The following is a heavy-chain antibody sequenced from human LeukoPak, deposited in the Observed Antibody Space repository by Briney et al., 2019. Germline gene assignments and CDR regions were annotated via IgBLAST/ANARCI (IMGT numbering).Heavy chain of an antibody. CDR2: LSYDGSNK. J-gene: IGHJ4*02. Sequence: PGRALRISFAAPGFTFSSYAMHRVRQAPGKGVGGGGGLSYDGSNKYYADSVKGRFTISRDNSKNTLYLQMNSLRAEDTAVYYCARDRVTMVRGVISWTFDYWGQGTLVTVSS. V-gene: IGHV3-30*04. CDR3: ARDRVTMVRGVISWTFDY. CDR1: GFTFSSYA. D-gene: IGHD3-10*01.